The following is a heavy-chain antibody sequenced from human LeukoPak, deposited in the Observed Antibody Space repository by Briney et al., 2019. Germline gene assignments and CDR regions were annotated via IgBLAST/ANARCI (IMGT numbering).Heavy chain of an antibody. CDR2: IYNSGST. Sequence: SETLSLTCTVSDDSITSYYWNWIRQPPGKGLEWIGNIYNSGSTDYNPSLKSRVTISMDTSKNQLSLSLRSVTAADTAVYYCAGYDHTNYLAHWGQGTLVTVSS. D-gene: IGHD4-11*01. J-gene: IGHJ4*02. V-gene: IGHV4-59*01. CDR1: DDSITSYY. CDR3: AGYDHTNYLAH.